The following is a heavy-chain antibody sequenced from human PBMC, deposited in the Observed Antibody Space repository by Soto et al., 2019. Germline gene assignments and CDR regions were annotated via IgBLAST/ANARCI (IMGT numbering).Heavy chain of an antibody. CDR1: GFTFSSYS. CDR3: ARDLIVGATLLYY. J-gene: IGHJ4*02. Sequence: EVQLVESGGGLVKPGGSLRLSCAASGFTFSSYSMNWVRQAPGKGLEWVSSISSSSSYIYYADSVKGRFASSRDNDKKPRYLQMNTLRAEYTAVYYCARDLIVGATLLYYWCQGTLVAVSS. V-gene: IGHV3-21*01. D-gene: IGHD1-26*01. CDR2: ISSSSSYI.